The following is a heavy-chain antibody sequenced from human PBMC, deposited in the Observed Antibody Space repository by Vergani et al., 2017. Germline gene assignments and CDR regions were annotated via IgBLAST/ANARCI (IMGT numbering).Heavy chain of an antibody. CDR2: ISGGRGDI. D-gene: IGHD3-10*01. J-gene: IGHJ1*01. Sequence: EVQLLESGGGLVQPGGSRRLSCAGAGFTFDTYTMAYVRQAPGKGLEWVATISGGRGDIFYADSVKGRFTISRDNSKNTLFLQMNSLKDEDTAVYYCTTAWGLYYLHGEYFQYWGRGTLVSVSS. CDR3: TTAWGLYYLHGEYFQY. V-gene: IGHV3-23*01. CDR1: GFTFDTYT.